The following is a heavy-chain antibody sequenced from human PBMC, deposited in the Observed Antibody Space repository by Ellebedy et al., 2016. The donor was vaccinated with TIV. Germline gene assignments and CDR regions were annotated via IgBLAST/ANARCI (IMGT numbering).Heavy chain of an antibody. CDR1: GYTFTSYD. Sequence: AASVKVSCKASGYTFTSYDINWVRQATGQGLEWMGWMNPNSGNTGYAQKFQGRVTMTRNTSISTAYMELSSLRSEDTAVYYCARGAKIAVAGDYWGQGTLVTVSS. CDR3: ARGAKIAVAGDY. CDR2: MNPNSGNT. V-gene: IGHV1-8*01. D-gene: IGHD6-19*01. J-gene: IGHJ4*02.